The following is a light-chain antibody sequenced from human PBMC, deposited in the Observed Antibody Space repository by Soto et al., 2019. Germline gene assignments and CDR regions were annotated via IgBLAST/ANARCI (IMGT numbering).Light chain of an antibody. CDR3: QQYNSYSSFT. CDR2: AAS. Sequence: AIRMTQSPSSLSASTGDRVTITCRASQGISSYLAWYQQKPGKAPKLLIYAASTLQSGVPSRFSGSGSGTDFTLTISCLQSEDFATYYCQQYNSYSSFTFGQGTKLEIK. CDR1: QGISSY. J-gene: IGKJ2*01. V-gene: IGKV1-8*01.